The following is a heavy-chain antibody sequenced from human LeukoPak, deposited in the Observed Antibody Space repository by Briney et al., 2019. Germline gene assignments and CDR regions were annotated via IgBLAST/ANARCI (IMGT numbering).Heavy chain of an antibody. Sequence: GASVKVSCKASGYTFTGYYMHWVRQAPGQGLEWMGWINPNSGGTNYAQKFQGRVTMTRDTSISTAYMELSRLRSDDTAVYYCARGPYDFEYSSSPGEGYFDYWGQGTLVTVSS. V-gene: IGHV1-2*02. CDR1: GYTFTGYY. D-gene: IGHD6-6*01. J-gene: IGHJ4*02. CDR2: INPNSGGT. CDR3: ARGPYDFEYSSSPGEGYFDY.